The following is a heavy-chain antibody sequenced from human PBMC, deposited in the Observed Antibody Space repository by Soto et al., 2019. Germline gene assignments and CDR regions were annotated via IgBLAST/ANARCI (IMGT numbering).Heavy chain of an antibody. J-gene: IGHJ6*02. CDR3: ASHGFGPLHGLVDV. D-gene: IGHD3-10*01. CDR1: GDSLTNYY. CDR2: IMYSGYS. Sequence: QVQLQESGPGLVKPSETLSLTCTVSGDSLTNYYCSWFRQPPGKGLEWIGYIMYSGYSAYNLSLKRRVTMSMDTSKTQFSLMLKSVTAIYTAVYYCASHGFGPLHGLVDVWGQGTTVIVSS. V-gene: IGHV4-59*08.